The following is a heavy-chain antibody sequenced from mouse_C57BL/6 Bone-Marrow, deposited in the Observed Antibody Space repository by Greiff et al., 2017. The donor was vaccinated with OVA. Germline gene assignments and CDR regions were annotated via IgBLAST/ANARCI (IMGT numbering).Heavy chain of an antibody. V-gene: IGHV6-6*01. D-gene: IGHD4-1*01. CDR2: IRNKANNHAT. CDR3: TRPSGTGYLDV. Sequence: EVQLVESGGGLVQPGGSMKLSCAASGFTFSDAWMDWVRQSPEKGLEWVAEIRNKANNHATYYAESVKGRFTISRDDSKSSVYLQMNSLRAEDTCIYYCTRPSGTGYLDVWGTGTTVTVSS. J-gene: IGHJ1*03. CDR1: GFTFSDAW.